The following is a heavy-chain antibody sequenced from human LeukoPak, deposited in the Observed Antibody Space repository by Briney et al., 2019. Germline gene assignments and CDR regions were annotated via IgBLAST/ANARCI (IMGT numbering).Heavy chain of an antibody. CDR1: GFTFSSYS. J-gene: IGHJ4*02. CDR2: ISSSSSYI. V-gene: IGHV3-21*01. CDR3: ARDLGSSWSIDH. Sequence: GGSLRLSSAASGFTFSSYSMNWVRQAPGKGLEWVSSISSSSSYIYYADSVKVRFTISRDNAKNSLYLQMNSLRAEDTAVYYCARDLGSSWSIDHWGQGTLVTVSS. D-gene: IGHD6-13*01.